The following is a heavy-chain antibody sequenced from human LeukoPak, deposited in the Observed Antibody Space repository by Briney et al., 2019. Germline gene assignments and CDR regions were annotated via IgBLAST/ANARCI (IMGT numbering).Heavy chain of an antibody. CDR1: GFTFSDYY. D-gene: IGHD4-17*01. Sequence: GGSLRLSCAASGFTFSDYYMSWIRQAPGKGLEWVSYISSSGSTIYYADSVKGRFTISRDNAKNSLYLKMNSLRAEDTAVYYCARDPPYDYGDYSPDYWGQGTLVTVSS. CDR3: ARDPPYDYGDYSPDY. J-gene: IGHJ4*02. CDR2: ISSSGSTI. V-gene: IGHV3-11*01.